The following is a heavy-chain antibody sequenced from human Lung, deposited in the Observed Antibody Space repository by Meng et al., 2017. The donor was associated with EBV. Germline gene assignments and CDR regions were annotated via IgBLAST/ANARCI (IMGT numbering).Heavy chain of an antibody. Sequence: QVQLQGSGPGLVKPSQTLSLTCTVSGGSISSGGYYWSWIRQHPGKGLEWIGYIYYSGSTYYNPSLKSRVTISVDTSKNQFSLQLNSVTPEDTAMYYCARSGSSGWIDYWGQGTLVTVSS. CDR2: IYYSGST. V-gene: IGHV4-31*03. D-gene: IGHD6-19*01. CDR3: ARSGSSGWIDY. CDR1: GGSISSGGYY. J-gene: IGHJ4*02.